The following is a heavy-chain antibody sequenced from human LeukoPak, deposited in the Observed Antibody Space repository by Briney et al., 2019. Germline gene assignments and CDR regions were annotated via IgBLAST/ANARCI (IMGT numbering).Heavy chain of an antibody. CDR2: ISGRSSHT. J-gene: IGHJ4*02. D-gene: IGHD3-16*01. Sequence: GGSLRLSCSASGFTFSDYDMNWIRPAPGMGLEWISAISGRSSHTYYGDSVKGRFSISRDNAKNLLYLQMNGLGAEDTAVYYCGRAFPPLRTSSAGDLWGQGTLVTVSS. CDR3: GRAFPPLRTSSAGDL. V-gene: IGHV3-21*06. CDR1: GFTFSDYD.